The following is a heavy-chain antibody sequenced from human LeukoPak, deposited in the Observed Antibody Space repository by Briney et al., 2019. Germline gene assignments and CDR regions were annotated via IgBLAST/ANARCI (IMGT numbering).Heavy chain of an antibody. CDR2: IIPGNGKT. CDR1: GYSLITYD. D-gene: IGHD7-27*01. J-gene: IGHJ3*02. V-gene: IGHV1-3*01. Sequence: ASVKVSCKASGYSLITYDMYWVRQAPGQRLEWMGWIIPGNGKTKYSQKFQGRVSITRDTSATTVYMDLSSLRSEDTAVYYCARDGVVGTGIAFDIWGQGTMVTVSS. CDR3: ARDGVVGTGIAFDI.